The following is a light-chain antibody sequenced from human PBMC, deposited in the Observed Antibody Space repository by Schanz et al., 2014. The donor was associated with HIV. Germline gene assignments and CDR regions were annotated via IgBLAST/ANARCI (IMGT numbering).Light chain of an antibody. Sequence: EIVMTQSPATLSVSPGERVTLSCRASQSVSSNLAWYQQKSGQAPRLLTYAVSTRATGIPARFSGSGSGTEFTLTISSLQSEDFAVYYCQQYNTWPQTFGLGTNLEIK. CDR3: QQYNTWPQT. CDR2: AVS. J-gene: IGKJ2*01. CDR1: QSVSSN. V-gene: IGKV3-15*01.